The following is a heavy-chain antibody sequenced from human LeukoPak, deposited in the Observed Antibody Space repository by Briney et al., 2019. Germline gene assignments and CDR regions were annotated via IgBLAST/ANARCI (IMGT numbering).Heavy chain of an antibody. Sequence: PGGSLRLSCAASGFTLSSYAMSWVRQTPGKGLEWVSAISSSGGGTHYADSVKGRFTISRDNSKNTLYLQMNSLRAEDTALYYCAREKAATGFFDYWGQGTLVTVSS. D-gene: IGHD6-13*01. CDR2: ISSSGGGT. J-gene: IGHJ4*02. CDR3: AREKAATGFFDY. CDR1: GFTLSSYA. V-gene: IGHV3-23*01.